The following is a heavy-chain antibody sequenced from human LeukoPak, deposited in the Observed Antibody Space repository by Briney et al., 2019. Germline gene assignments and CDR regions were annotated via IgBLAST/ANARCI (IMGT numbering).Heavy chain of an antibody. CDR1: GFTFSSYS. J-gene: IGHJ3*02. V-gene: IGHV4-34*01. Sequence: GSLRLSCAASGFTFSSYSMNWVRQPPGKGLEWIGEINHSGSTHYNPSLKSRVTISVDTSKNQFSLRLTSVTAADTAVYYCARDDLYYYDSSGHSDAFDIWGQGTMVTVSS. D-gene: IGHD3-22*01. CDR3: ARDDLYYYDSSGHSDAFDI. CDR2: INHSGST.